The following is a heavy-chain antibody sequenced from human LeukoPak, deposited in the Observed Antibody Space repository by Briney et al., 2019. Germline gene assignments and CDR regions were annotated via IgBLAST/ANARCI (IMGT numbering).Heavy chain of an antibody. CDR2: INPNSGGT. Sequence: ASVKVSCKASGYTFTGYYMHWVRQAPGQGLEWMGWINPNSGGTNYAHKFQGRATMTRDTSISTAYMELSRLRSDDTAVYYCARMEDIVVVPAAIEGINDYWGQGTLVTVSS. D-gene: IGHD2-2*01. CDR1: GYTFTGYY. J-gene: IGHJ4*02. V-gene: IGHV1-2*07. CDR3: ARMEDIVVVPAAIEGINDY.